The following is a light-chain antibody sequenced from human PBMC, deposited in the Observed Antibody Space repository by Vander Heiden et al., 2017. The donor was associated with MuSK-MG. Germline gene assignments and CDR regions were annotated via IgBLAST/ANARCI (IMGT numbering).Light chain of an antibody. Sequence: QSVLTQQPSASGTPGQRVTISCSGSSSNIGSNTVNWYQQLPGTAPKLLIYSNNQRPSVVPDRFSGSKSGTSASLPISGLQSEDEADYYCAAWDDSLNGYVFGTGTKVTVL. V-gene: IGLV1-44*01. CDR1: SSNIGSNT. J-gene: IGLJ1*01. CDR2: SNN. CDR3: AAWDDSLNGYV.